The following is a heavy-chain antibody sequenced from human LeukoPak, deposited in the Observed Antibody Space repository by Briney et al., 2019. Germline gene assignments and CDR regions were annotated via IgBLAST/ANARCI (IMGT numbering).Heavy chain of an antibody. Sequence: SETLSLTCAVSGVSISSGGYSWSWIRQPPGKGLEWIGYIYHSGSTYYNPSLKSRVTISVDRSKNQFSLKLSSVTAADTAVYYCARGGDYYDSSPFDYWGQGTLVTVSS. CDR2: IYHSGST. D-gene: IGHD3-22*01. V-gene: IGHV4-30-2*01. CDR3: ARGGDYYDSSPFDY. J-gene: IGHJ4*02. CDR1: GVSISSGGYS.